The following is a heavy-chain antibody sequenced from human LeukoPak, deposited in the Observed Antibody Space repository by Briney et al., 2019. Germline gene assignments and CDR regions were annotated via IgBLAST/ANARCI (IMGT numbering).Heavy chain of an antibody. Sequence: SEPLSLTCAVYGGSLSGYYWSWIRQPPGKGLEWIGEINHSGNTNYNPSLKSRVTISVDTSKNQFSLKLSSVTAADTAVYYCASLTPTINYGSGTTIDYWGQGTLVTVSS. V-gene: IGHV4-34*01. CDR3: ASLTPTINYGSGTTIDY. J-gene: IGHJ4*02. D-gene: IGHD3-10*01. CDR1: GGSLSGYY. CDR2: INHSGNT.